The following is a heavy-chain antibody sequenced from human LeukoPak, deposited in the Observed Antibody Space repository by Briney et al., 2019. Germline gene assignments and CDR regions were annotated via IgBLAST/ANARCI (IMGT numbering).Heavy chain of an antibody. V-gene: IGHV4-4*09. CDR3: ARLPSITGTPDY. CDR1: GGSISSYY. Sequence: SETLSLTCTVSGGSISSYYWSWIRQPPGKGLEWIGYIYTSGSTNYNPSLESRVTISVDTSKNQFSLKLSSVTAADTAVYYCARLPSITGTPDYWGQGTLVTVSS. J-gene: IGHJ4*02. D-gene: IGHD1-20*01. CDR2: IYTSGST.